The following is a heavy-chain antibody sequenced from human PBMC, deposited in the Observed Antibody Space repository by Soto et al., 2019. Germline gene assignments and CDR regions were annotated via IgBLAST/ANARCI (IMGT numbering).Heavy chain of an antibody. CDR3: ARTGGGYDILTGYYTDFDY. CDR2: ISSSSSYI. Sequence: GGSLRLSCAASGFTFSSYSMNWVRQAPGKGLEWVSSISSSSSYIYYADSVKGRFTISRDNAKNSLYLQMNSLRAEDTAVYYCARTGGGYDILTGYYTDFDYWGQGTLVTVSS. D-gene: IGHD3-9*01. V-gene: IGHV3-21*01. CDR1: GFTFSSYS. J-gene: IGHJ4*02.